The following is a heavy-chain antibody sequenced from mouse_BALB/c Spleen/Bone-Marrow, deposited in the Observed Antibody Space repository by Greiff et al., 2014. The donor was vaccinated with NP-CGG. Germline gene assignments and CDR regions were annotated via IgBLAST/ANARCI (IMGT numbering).Heavy chain of an antibody. CDR3: TIYYGSSPYWYFDV. V-gene: IGHV1S16*01. J-gene: IGHJ1*01. CDR1: GYTFTSYR. D-gene: IGHD1-1*01. Sequence: VQLQQSGAELVKPGTSVKLSCKASGYTFTSYRMHWVKLRPGQGFEWIGEINPSNGGTNYNEKFKRKATLTVDKSSSTAYMQLSSLTSEDSAVYYCTIYYGSSPYWYFDVWGAGTTVTVSS. CDR2: INPSNGGT.